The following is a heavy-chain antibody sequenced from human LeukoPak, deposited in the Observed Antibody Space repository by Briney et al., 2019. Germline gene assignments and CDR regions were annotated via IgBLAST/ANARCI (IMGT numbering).Heavy chain of an antibody. Sequence: GGSLRLSCAASGVTFSDYYMSWIRQAPGKGLEWVSYISSSSSYTNYADSVKGRFTISRDNAKSSLYLQMNSLRAEDTAVYYCASSSGYCSGGSCYAGHFQHWGQGTLVTVSS. J-gene: IGHJ1*01. V-gene: IGHV3-11*03. CDR1: GVTFSDYY. CDR3: ASSSGYCSGGSCYAGHFQH. CDR2: ISSSSSYT. D-gene: IGHD2-15*01.